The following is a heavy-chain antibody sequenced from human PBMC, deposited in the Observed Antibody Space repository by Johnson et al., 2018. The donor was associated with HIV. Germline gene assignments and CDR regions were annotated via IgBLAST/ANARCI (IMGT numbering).Heavy chain of an antibody. CDR2: ISNDGNNK. D-gene: IGHD3-10*01. Sequence: QVQLVESGGGVVQAGRSLRLSCAASGFTFSSYAMHWVRQAPGKGLEWVALISNDGNNKYHADSVKGRFTISRDNSKNTLYLQMNSLRADDTAVYYCARDPPSYGSGSYFRAFDIWGQGTMVTVSS. J-gene: IGHJ3*02. CDR1: GFTFSSYA. CDR3: ARDPPSYGSGSYFRAFDI. V-gene: IGHV3-30*14.